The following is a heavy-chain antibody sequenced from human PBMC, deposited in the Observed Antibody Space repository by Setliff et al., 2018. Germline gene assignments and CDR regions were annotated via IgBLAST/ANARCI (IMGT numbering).Heavy chain of an antibody. V-gene: IGHV1-69*13. Sequence: SVKVSCKASGGTFSSYAIDWVRQAPGQGLEWMGGIIPMFGTTNYAQRFRGKVTITADESTTTAYLELSSLRSEDTAVYYCARVRDCSGGICHRGFHHYMDVWGKGTTVTVSS. J-gene: IGHJ6*03. CDR2: IIPMFGTT. D-gene: IGHD2-15*01. CDR1: GGTFSSYA. CDR3: ARVRDCSGGICHRGFHHYMDV.